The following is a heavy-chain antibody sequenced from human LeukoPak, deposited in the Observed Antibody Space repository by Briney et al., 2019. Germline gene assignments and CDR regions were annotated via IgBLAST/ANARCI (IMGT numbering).Heavy chain of an antibody. CDR2: ISTDGSST. CDR1: GFTFSTYW. J-gene: IGHJ5*02. Sequence: AGGSLRLSCAASGFTFSTYWMHWARQAPGKGLVWVSRISTDGSSTNYADSVKGRFTISRDNAKSTLYLEMNSLRAEDTAVYYCARDQATSNVLGPWGQGTLVTVSS. CDR3: ARDQATSNVLGP. D-gene: IGHD5-24*01. V-gene: IGHV3-74*01.